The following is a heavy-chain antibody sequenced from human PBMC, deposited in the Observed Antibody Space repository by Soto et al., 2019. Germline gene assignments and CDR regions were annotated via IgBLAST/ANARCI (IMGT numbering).Heavy chain of an antibody. Sequence: SQTLSLTCAISGDSVSSNTASWNWIRQSPSRGLEWLGRTYFRSKWYNDYAVSVKSRIIINPDTSNNQFSMQLKSVTPEDTAVYFCAKGGNLGPKTGYAFDPWGQGIMVTVSS. CDR3: AKGGNLGPKTGYAFDP. V-gene: IGHV6-1*01. CDR2: TYFRSKWYN. D-gene: IGHD5-12*01. J-gene: IGHJ5*02. CDR1: GDSVSSNTAS.